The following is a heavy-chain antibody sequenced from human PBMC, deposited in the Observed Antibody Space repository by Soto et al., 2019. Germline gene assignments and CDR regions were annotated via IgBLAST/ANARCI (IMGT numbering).Heavy chain of an antibody. CDR3: ARDLNYYGSGSYNDRVDYYYYYGMDV. V-gene: IGHV1-46*01. J-gene: IGHJ6*02. CDR1: GYTFTTYY. Sequence: GASVKVSCKPSGYTFTTYYIHCVRQAPGQGPEWMGKINPSGGSTSYAQKFQGRVTMTRDTSTSTVYMELSSLRSEDTAVYYCARDLNYYGSGSYNDRVDYYYYYGMDVWGQGTTVTVSS. CDR2: INPSGGST. D-gene: IGHD3-10*01.